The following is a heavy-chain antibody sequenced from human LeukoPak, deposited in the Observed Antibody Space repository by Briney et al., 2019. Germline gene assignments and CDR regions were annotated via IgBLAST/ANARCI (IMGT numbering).Heavy chain of an antibody. V-gene: IGHV3-21*04. CDR3: AKSSGAWKFDS. D-gene: IGHD1-1*01. CDR2: ISSSSSYI. J-gene: IGHJ4*02. CDR1: GFTFSSYS. Sequence: GGSLRLSCAASGFTFSSYSMNWVRQAPGKGLEWVSSISSSSSYIYYADSVKGRFTISRDNAKNSLYLQMNSLRAEDTAVYYCAKSSGAWKFDSWGQGTLVTVSS.